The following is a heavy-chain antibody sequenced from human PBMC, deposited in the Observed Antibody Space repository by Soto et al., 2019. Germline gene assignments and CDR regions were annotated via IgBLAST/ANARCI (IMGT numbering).Heavy chain of an antibody. CDR1: GGSVSSGSYY. V-gene: IGHV4-61*01. D-gene: IGHD3-10*01. Sequence: SETLSLTCTVSGGSVSSGSYYWSWIRQPPGKGLEWIGYIYYSGSTNYNPSLKSRVTISVDTSKDQFSLKLSSVTAADTAVYYCARDPGHGVIDYWGQGTLVTVSS. J-gene: IGHJ4*02. CDR2: IYYSGST. CDR3: ARDPGHGVIDY.